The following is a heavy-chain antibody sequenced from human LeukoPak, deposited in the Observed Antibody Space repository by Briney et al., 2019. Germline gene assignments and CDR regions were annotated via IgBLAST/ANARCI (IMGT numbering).Heavy chain of an antibody. CDR1: VFTFSSYS. CDR2: ISSSSSYI. CDR3: ARSFLSIAAAATDY. Sequence: GGSLRLSCAPSVFTFSSYSMNWVRQAPGKGLEWVSSISSSSSYIYYADSVKGRFTISRDNAKNSLYLQMNSLRAEDTAVYYCARSFLSIAAAATDYWGQGTLVTVSS. J-gene: IGHJ4*02. D-gene: IGHD6-13*01. V-gene: IGHV3-21*01.